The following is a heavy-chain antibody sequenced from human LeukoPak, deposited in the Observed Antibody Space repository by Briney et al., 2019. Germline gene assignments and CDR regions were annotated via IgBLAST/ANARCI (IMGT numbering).Heavy chain of an antibody. CDR3: AREQSPMIVGTFDI. CDR1: GDSVSSGSSY. V-gene: IGHV4-61*01. J-gene: IGHJ3*02. D-gene: IGHD3-22*01. CDR2: IYYSGRT. Sequence: SETLSLTCTVSGDSVSSGSSYWNWIRQPPGRGLEWIGYIYYSGRTSYNPSLKSRVTISTDASKNQFSLKLSSVTAADTAVYYCAREQSPMIVGTFDIWGQGTMVTVSS.